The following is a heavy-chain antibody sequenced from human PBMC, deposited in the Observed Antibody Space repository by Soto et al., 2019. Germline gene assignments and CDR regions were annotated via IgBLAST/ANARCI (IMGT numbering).Heavy chain of an antibody. V-gene: IGHV4-38-2*01. Sequence: SETLSLTCAFSGYSISSGYYWGWIRQPPGKGLEWIGSIYHSGSTYYNPSLKSRVTIPVDTSKNQFSLKLSSVTAADTAVYYCARVQYSSRWYVRIRGYHYGMDLGGRGTSDTVFS. CDR3: ARVQYSSRWYVRIRGYHYGMDL. J-gene: IGHJ6*02. CDR2: IYHSGST. D-gene: IGHD6-13*01. CDR1: GYSISSGYY.